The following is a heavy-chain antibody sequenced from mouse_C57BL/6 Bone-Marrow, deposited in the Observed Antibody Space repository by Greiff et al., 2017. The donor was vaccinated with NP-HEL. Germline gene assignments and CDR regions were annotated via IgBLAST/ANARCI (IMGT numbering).Heavy chain of an antibody. CDR1: GFTFSSYA. CDR2: ISSGGDYI. J-gene: IGHJ4*01. V-gene: IGHV5-9-1*02. Sequence: EVMLVESGEGLVKPGGSLKLSCAASGFTFSSYAMSWVRQTPEKRLEWVAYISSGGDYIYYADTVKGRFTLPRDNARNTLYLQMSSLKSEDTAMYYCTREGYGNCLGYAMDYWGQGTSVTVSS. CDR3: TREGYGNCLGYAMDY. D-gene: IGHD2-1*01.